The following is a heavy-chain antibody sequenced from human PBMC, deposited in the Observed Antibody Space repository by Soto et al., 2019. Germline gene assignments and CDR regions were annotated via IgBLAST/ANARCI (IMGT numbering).Heavy chain of an antibody. J-gene: IGHJ5*02. Sequence: GGSLRLSCTASGFNFSNSWMTWVRQAPGKGLEWVGRIDTTSKGGTSDSSAPVKGRFTISRDDSKNTLYLHMNSLKTEDTAVYYCTETLGTWGQGTLVTVPS. D-gene: IGHD3-16*01. V-gene: IGHV3-15*04. CDR3: TETLGT. CDR2: IDTTSKGGTS. CDR1: GFNFSNSW.